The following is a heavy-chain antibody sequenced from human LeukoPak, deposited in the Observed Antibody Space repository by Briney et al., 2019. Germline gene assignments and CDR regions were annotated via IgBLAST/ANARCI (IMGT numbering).Heavy chain of an antibody. D-gene: IGHD5-12*01. J-gene: IGHJ4*02. Sequence: ASVKVSCKASGYTFSSYGISWVRQAPGQGLEWMGWISAYNGNTNFAQEFQGRVTTTTDTSTSTASMELRSLRSDDTAVYYCARDQGIYNHRIIDSWGQGTLVTVSS. CDR3: ARDQGIYNHRIIDS. CDR2: ISAYNGNT. V-gene: IGHV1-18*01. CDR1: GYTFSSYG.